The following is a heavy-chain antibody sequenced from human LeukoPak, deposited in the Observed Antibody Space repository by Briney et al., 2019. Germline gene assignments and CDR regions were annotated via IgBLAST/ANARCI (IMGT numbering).Heavy chain of an antibody. V-gene: IGHV1-46*01. CDR2: INPSGGST. Sequence: ASVKVSCKASGYTFTSYYMHWVRQAPGQGLEWMGIINPSGGSTSYAQKFQGRVTMTRDMSTSTVYMELSSLRSEDTAVHYCARDFGVVIMLGLYDYWGQGTLVTVSS. CDR3: ARDFGVVIMLGLYDY. CDR1: GYTFTSYY. J-gene: IGHJ4*02. D-gene: IGHD3-3*01.